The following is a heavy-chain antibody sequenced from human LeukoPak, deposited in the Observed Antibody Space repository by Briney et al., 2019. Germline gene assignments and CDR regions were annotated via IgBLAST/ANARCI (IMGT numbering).Heavy chain of an antibody. D-gene: IGHD5-24*01. J-gene: IGHJ4*02. Sequence: SETLSLTCTVSGASISSYYWSWIRQPPGKGLEWIGHIYDSGRTKYNPSLKSRVTISVDTSKSQFSVKLTSVTAADTAVYYCASHTAGHGSDYRGQGILVSVSS. V-gene: IGHV4-59*12. CDR1: GASISSYY. CDR2: IYDSGRT. CDR3: ASHTAGHGSDY.